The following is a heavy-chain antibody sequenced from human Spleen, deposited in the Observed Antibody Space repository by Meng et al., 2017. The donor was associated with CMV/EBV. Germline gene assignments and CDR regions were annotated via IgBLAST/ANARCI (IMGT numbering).Heavy chain of an antibody. CDR1: GFTFDDYA. CDR3: ARVVVPAVIDAFDI. Sequence: SLKISCAASGFTFDDYAMHWVRQAPGKGLEWVSGISWNSGSIGYADSVKGRFTISRDNAKNSLYLQMNNLRAEDTAVYYCARVVVPAVIDAFDIWGQGTMVTVSS. D-gene: IGHD2-2*01. V-gene: IGHV3-9*01. J-gene: IGHJ3*02. CDR2: ISWNSGSI.